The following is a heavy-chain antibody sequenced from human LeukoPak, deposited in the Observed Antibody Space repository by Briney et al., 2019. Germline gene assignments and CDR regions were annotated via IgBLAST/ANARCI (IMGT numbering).Heavy chain of an antibody. V-gene: IGHV4-34*01. Sequence: PSETLSLTCAVYGGSFSGYYWSWIRQPPGKGLEWIGGINHSGSTNYNPSLKSRVTISVDTSKNQFSLKLSSVTAADTAVYYCARPKGYSYANYFDYWGQGTLVTVSS. CDR1: GGSFSGYY. CDR2: INHSGST. D-gene: IGHD5-18*01. J-gene: IGHJ4*02. CDR3: ARPKGYSYANYFDY.